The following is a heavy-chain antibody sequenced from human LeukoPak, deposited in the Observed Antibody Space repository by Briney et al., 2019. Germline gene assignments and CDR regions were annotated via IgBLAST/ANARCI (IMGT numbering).Heavy chain of an antibody. J-gene: IGHJ5*02. D-gene: IGHD3-10*01. Sequence: ASVKVSCKASGYTFTGYYMHWVRQAPGQGLEWMGWISAYNGNTNYAQKLQGRVTMTTDTSTSTAYMELRSLRSDDTAVYYCARVWFGELGWFDPWGQGTLVTVSS. CDR2: ISAYNGNT. CDR1: GYTFTGYY. CDR3: ARVWFGELGWFDP. V-gene: IGHV1-18*04.